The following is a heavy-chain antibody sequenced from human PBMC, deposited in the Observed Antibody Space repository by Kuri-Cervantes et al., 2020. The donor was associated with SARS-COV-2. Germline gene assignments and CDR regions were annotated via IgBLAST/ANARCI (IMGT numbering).Heavy chain of an antibody. Sequence: SETLSLTSTVSGGSISSGSYYWSWIRQPAGEGLEWIWRFYTSGSTNYNPSLKCRVTISVDTSNNQFSLKLGSVTAANTAVYYCARAAGPAARTSWFDPWGQGTLVTVSS. D-gene: IGHD2-2*01. CDR3: ARAAGPAARTSWFDP. J-gene: IGHJ5*02. CDR1: GGSISSGSYY. CDR2: FYTSGST. V-gene: IGHV4-61*02.